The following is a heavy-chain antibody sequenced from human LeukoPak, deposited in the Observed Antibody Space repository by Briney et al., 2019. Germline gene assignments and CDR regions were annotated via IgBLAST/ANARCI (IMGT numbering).Heavy chain of an antibody. CDR2: ISGSGGST. J-gene: IGHJ4*02. V-gene: IGHV3-23*01. CDR3: AKGNRRWESKY. Sequence: GGSLRLSCAVSGFTFSSYAMSWVRQAPGKGLEWVSAISGSGGSTYYADSVKGRFTISRDNSKNTLYLQMNSLRAEDTAVYYCAKGNRRWESKYWGQGTLVTVSS. CDR1: GFTFSSYA. D-gene: IGHD1-26*01.